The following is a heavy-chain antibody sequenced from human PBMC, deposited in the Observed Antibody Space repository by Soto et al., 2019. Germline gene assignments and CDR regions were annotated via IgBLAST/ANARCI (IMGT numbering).Heavy chain of an antibody. Sequence: ETLSLSCSLSGGSINSSSHFWGWIRQTPGKELVSISSVYYGETTYYNPSLKSPVTVSVKTSRNTFSLKVNAVNAADTGIYYCARQRVLSKNMFITSFDPWGKGTLVTVSS. CDR2: VYYGETT. CDR1: GGSINSSSHF. J-gene: IGHJ5*02. CDR3: ARQRVLSKNMFITSFDP. D-gene: IGHD3-10*02. V-gene: IGHV4-39*01.